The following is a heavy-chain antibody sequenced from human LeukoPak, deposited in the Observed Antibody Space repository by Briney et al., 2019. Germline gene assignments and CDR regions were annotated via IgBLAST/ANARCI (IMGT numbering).Heavy chain of an antibody. CDR2: ISGSGGST. CDR1: GFTFSSYA. J-gene: IGHJ4*02. Sequence: GGSLRLSCAASGFTFSSYAMSWVRQAPGKGLEWVSAISGSGGSTYYADSVKGRFTISIDNSKNTLYLQMNRLTAEDTAVYYCAKGVQLFDYWGQGTLVTVSS. V-gene: IGHV3-23*01. CDR3: AKGVQLFDY. D-gene: IGHD5-18*01.